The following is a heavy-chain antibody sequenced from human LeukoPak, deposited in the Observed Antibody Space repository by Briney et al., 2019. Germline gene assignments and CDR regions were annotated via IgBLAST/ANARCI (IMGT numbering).Heavy chain of an antibody. CDR1: GGSISSSSYY. J-gene: IGHJ6*02. V-gene: IGHV4-39*07. Sequence: SETLSLTCTVSGGSISSSSYYWGWIRQPPGKGLVWLGSIYYSGSTYYNPFLKSRVTISVDTSKNQFSLKLSSVTAADTAVYYCAREGLTGVVRRGMDVWGQGTTVTVSS. CDR2: IYYSGST. D-gene: IGHD2-2*01. CDR3: AREGLTGVVRRGMDV.